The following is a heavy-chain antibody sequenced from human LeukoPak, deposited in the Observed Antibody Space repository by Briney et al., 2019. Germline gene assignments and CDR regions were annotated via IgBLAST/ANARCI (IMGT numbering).Heavy chain of an antibody. CDR1: GGSVSSDGYS. D-gene: IGHD3-22*01. Sequence: SDTLSLTCVVSGGSVSSDGYSWSWIRQPPGKGLEWIGYIYHGGGTYYNPSLESRVTISIDRSKNQFSLKLTSVTAADTAVYYCARTTSCFDRSGYPLSSGFDYWGQGTLVTVSS. V-gene: IGHV4-30-2*01. J-gene: IGHJ4*02. CDR3: ARTTSCFDRSGYPLSSGFDY. CDR2: IYHGGGT.